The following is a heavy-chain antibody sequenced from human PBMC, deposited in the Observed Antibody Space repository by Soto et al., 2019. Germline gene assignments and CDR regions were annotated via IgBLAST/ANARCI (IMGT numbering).Heavy chain of an antibody. CDR1: GFTFSSYA. CDR2: ISSNGGST. D-gene: IGHD6-19*01. J-gene: IGHJ3*02. CDR3: ASSVAGSLGAFDI. Sequence: GGSLRLSCAASGFTFSSYAMHWVRQAPGKGLEYVSAISSNGGSTYYANSVKGRFTISRDNSKNTLYLQMGSLRAEDMAVYYCASSVAGSLGAFDIWGQGTMVTVSS. V-gene: IGHV3-64*01.